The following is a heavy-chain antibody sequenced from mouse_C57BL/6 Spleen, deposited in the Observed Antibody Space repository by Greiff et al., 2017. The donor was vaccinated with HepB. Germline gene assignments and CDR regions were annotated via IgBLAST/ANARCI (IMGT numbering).Heavy chain of an antibody. Sequence: EVKLMESGGGLVKPGGSLKLSCAASGFTFSDYGMHWVRQAPEKGLEWVAYISGGGGNTYYPDSVKGRFTISRDNAKNTLYLQMSSLRSEDTALYYCARDGYYPYYFDYWGQGTTLTVSS. CDR3: ARDGYYPYYFDY. J-gene: IGHJ2*01. V-gene: IGHV5-17*03. CDR1: GFTFSDYG. CDR2: ISGGGGNT. D-gene: IGHD2-3*01.